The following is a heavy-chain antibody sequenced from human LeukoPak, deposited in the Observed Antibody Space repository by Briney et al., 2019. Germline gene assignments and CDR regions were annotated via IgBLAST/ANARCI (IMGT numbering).Heavy chain of an antibody. V-gene: IGHV3-53*01. Sequence: GGSLRLSCAASGFTVSSNYMSWVRQAPGKGLEWVSVIYSGGSTYYADSVKGRFTISRDNSKNTLYLQMNSLRAEDTAVYYCAREGPYYDSSGYYSGYFDYWGQGTLVTVSS. J-gene: IGHJ4*02. CDR1: GFTVSSNY. CDR3: AREGPYYDSSGYYSGYFDY. D-gene: IGHD3-22*01. CDR2: IYSGGST.